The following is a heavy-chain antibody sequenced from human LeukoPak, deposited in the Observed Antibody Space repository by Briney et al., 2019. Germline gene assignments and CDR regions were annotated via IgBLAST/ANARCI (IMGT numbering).Heavy chain of an antibody. CDR1: GFTFSSYA. V-gene: IGHV3-23*01. D-gene: IGHD1-26*01. Sequence: GGSLRLSCAASGFTFSSYAMGWVRQAPGKGLEWVSAISDSGGRTYYADSVKGRFTISRDNSKNTLYLQMNSLRAEDTAVYYCARDRVGATDYFDYWGQGTLVTVSS. CDR2: ISDSGGRT. CDR3: ARDRVGATDYFDY. J-gene: IGHJ4*02.